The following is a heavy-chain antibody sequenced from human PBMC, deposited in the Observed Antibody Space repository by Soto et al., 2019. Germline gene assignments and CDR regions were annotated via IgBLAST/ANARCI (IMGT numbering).Heavy chain of an antibody. J-gene: IGHJ6*02. D-gene: IGHD3-22*01. V-gene: IGHV1-2*02. Sequence: ASVKVSCKASGYTFTSYGISWVRQAPGQGLEWMGWINPNSGGTNYAQKFQGRVTMTRDTSISTAYMELSRLRSDDTAVYYCARDPFYDSSGYPYYYGMDVWGQGTTVTVSS. CDR2: INPNSGGT. CDR3: ARDPFYDSSGYPYYYGMDV. CDR1: GYTFTSYG.